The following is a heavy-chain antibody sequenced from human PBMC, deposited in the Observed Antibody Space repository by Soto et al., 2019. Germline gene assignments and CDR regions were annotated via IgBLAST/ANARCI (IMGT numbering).Heavy chain of an antibody. CDR2: IYWDDDK. V-gene: IGHV2-5*02. Sequence: QITLKESGPTLVKPTQTLTLTCTFSGFSLSTSGVGVGWIRQPPVKALEWLALIYWDDDKRYSPSLNSRLTIPKDTSKNQVVLTMTNMAPVDTATYYCAHRTYYYDSSGYYSRDEHFQHWGQGTLVTVSS. CDR3: AHRTYYYDSSGYYSRDEHFQH. D-gene: IGHD3-22*01. CDR1: GFSLSTSGVG. J-gene: IGHJ1*01.